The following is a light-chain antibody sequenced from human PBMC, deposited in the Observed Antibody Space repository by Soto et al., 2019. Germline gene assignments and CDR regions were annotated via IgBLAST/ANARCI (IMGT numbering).Light chain of an antibody. CDR3: SSYTSSSSVV. J-gene: IGLJ2*01. V-gene: IGLV2-14*01. Sequence: QSALTQPASVSGSPGQSITISCTGTSSDVGGYNYVSWYQQHPGKAPKLMIYEVSNRPSGVSNRFSGSKSGNTASLTISGAPGEDEADYYCSSYTSSSSVVFGGGTKLTVL. CDR2: EVS. CDR1: SSDVGGYNY.